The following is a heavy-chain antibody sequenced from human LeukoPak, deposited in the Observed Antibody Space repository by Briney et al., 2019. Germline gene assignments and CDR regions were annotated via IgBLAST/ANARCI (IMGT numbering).Heavy chain of an antibody. CDR3: SRQGCTTTSCHTIDS. Sequence: GESLKISCKGSGYIFTNSWIGWVRQMPGKGLELMGIINPADSERRYSPSFQGQVTISVDKSISTAYLQWSSLKASDTAMYCCSRQGCTTTSCHTIDSWGQGSLVTVSS. D-gene: IGHD2-2*02. J-gene: IGHJ4*02. CDR2: INPADSER. CDR1: GYIFTNSW. V-gene: IGHV5-51*01.